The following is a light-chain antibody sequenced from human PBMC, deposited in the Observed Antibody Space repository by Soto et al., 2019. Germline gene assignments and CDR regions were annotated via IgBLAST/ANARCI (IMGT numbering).Light chain of an antibody. CDR3: MLALKTTYT. V-gene: IGKV2-28*01. CDR2: LGS. CDR1: QSLLHSNGYNY. Sequence: DIVMTQSPLSLPVTPGEPASISCRSSQSLLHSNGYNYLAWYLQKPGQSPQLLIYLGSNRASGVLVRLSRRCAGRYFTLKISIAEAEDVGVYYCMLALKTTYTFGQGTKLEIK. J-gene: IGKJ2*01.